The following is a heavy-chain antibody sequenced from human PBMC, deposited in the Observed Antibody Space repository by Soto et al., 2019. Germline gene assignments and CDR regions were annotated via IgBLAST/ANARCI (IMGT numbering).Heavy chain of an antibody. J-gene: IGHJ4*02. V-gene: IGHV3-30-3*01. D-gene: IGHD3-22*01. CDR2: ISYDGSNK. CDR1: GFTFSSYA. CDR3: ARDGGYQLWGAQFDY. Sequence: QVQLVESGGGVVQPGRSLRLSCAASGFTFSSYAMHWVRQAPGKGLEWVAVISYDGSNKYYADSVKGRFTISRDNSKNTLYLQMISLRAEDTAVYYCARDGGYQLWGAQFDYWGQGTLVTVSS.